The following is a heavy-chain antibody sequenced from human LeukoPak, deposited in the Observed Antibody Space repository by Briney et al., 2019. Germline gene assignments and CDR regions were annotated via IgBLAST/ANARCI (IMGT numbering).Heavy chain of an antibody. CDR1: GGTFSSYA. CDR2: IIPILGIA. D-gene: IGHD1-26*01. CDR3: AREGVGATVDH. V-gene: IGHV1-69*04. J-gene: IGHJ4*02. Sequence: ASVKVSCKASGGTFSSYAISWVRQAPGQGLEWMGRIIPILGIANYAQKFQGRVTITADKSTSTAYMELSSLRSEDTAVYYCAREGVGATVDHWGQGTLVTVSS.